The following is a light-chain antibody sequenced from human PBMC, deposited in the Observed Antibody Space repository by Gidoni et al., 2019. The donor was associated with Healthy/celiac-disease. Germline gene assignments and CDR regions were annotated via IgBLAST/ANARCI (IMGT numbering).Light chain of an antibody. CDR1: QVISSY. V-gene: IGKV1-9*01. CDR3: QQLNSYPSVGFT. CDR2: AAS. Sequence: DIQLTQSPSFLSASVGDRVTIPCRASQVISSYLAWYQQKPGKAPKLLIYAASTLQSGVPSRFGGSGSGTEFTLTISSLQPEDFATYYCQQLNSYPSVGFTFGPGTKVDIK. J-gene: IGKJ3*01.